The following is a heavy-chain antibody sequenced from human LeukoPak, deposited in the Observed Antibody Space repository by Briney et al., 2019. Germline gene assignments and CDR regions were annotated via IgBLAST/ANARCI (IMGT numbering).Heavy chain of an antibody. CDR1: GFNHSNAW. V-gene: IGHV3-15*01. CDR3: TTDLSLYRDAFDI. J-gene: IGHJ3*02. Sequence: GESLPLSCSASGFNHSNAWLSWVHQAPGQGLTWVGRTKRKTDDGTTDSAAPVKGSLAISRDDSDNTLYLQMTSLKTEDTAVYYCTTDLSLYRDAFDIWGQGTMVSVSS. D-gene: IGHD1-14*01. CDR2: TKRKTDDGTT.